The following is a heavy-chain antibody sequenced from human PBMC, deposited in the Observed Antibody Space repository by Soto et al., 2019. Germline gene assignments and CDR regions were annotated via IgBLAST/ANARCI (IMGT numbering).Heavy chain of an antibody. CDR2: INHSGST. J-gene: IGHJ4*02. V-gene: IGHV4-34*01. D-gene: IGHD2-15*01. Sequence: QVQLQQWGAGLLKPSETLSLTCAVYGGSFSGYYWSWIRQPPGKGLEWIGEINHSGSTNYNPSLKSRVTISVDTSKNQFSLKLGSVTAADTAVYYCAGGYCSGGSCSYYFDYWGQGTLVTVSS. CDR3: AGGYCSGGSCSYYFDY. CDR1: GGSFSGYY.